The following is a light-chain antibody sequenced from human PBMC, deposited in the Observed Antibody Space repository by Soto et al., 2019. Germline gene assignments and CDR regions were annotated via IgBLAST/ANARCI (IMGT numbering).Light chain of an antibody. J-gene: IGKJ1*01. CDR2: GAS. Sequence: EIVMTQSAATLSVSPGERATLSFRASQSITSNYVAWYQQTPGQAPRFLIYGASSRATGVPDRFSGSGSGTDFTLTISSLEPEDFAFYYRQQYNDLPLTFGQGTKVHIK. V-gene: IGKV3-20*01. CDR3: QQYNDLPLT. CDR1: QSITSNY.